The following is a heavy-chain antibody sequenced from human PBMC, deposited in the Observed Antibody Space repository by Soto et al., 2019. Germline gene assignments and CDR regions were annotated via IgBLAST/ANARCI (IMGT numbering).Heavy chain of an antibody. D-gene: IGHD6-25*01. CDR1: GYTFTRYY. CDR3: ARDLAGRIDY. CDR2: MNPNSGNT. Sequence: ASVKVSCKASGYTFTRYYINWVRQATGQGLEWMGWMNPNSGNTGYAQKFQGRVTMTRNTSISTAYMELSSLRSEDTAVYYCARDLAGRIDYWGQGTLVTVSS. V-gene: IGHV1-8*01. J-gene: IGHJ4*02.